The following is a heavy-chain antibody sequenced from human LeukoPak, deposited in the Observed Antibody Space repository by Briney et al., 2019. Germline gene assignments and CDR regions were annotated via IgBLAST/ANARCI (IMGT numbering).Heavy chain of an antibody. CDR3: ARPHSSSWSDYFDY. J-gene: IGHJ4*02. V-gene: IGHV5-51*01. CDR1: GYSFTSCW. CDR2: IYPGDSDT. Sequence: GESLMISCKGSGYSFTSCWIGWVRPLPGKGLEWMGIIYPGDSDTSCSPSFQGQVTISADKSICTAYLQSSSLKASDTAMYYCARPHSSSWSDYFDYWGQGTLVTVSS. D-gene: IGHD6-13*01.